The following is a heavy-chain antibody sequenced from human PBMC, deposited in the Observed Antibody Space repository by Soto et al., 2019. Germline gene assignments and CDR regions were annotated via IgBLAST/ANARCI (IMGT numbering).Heavy chain of an antibody. CDR2: INPSGGST. CDR1: GYTFTSYY. V-gene: IGHV1-46*03. J-gene: IGHJ3*02. Sequence: ASVKVSCKASGYTFTSYYMHWVRQAPGQGLEWMGIINPSGGSTSYAQKFQGRVTMTRDTSTSTVYMELSSLRSEDTAVYYCARDPTSLLIVVVAATPGAFDIWGQGTMVTVSS. CDR3: ARDPTSLLIVVVAATPGAFDI. D-gene: IGHD2-15*01.